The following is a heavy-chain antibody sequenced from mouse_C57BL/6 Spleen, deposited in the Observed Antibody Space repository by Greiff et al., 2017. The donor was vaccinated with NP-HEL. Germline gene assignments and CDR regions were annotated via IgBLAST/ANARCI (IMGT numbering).Heavy chain of an antibody. CDR1: GYAFSSSW. D-gene: IGHD1-1*01. Sequence: VQLQQSGPELVKPGASVKISCKASGYAFSSSWMNWVKQRPGKGLEWIGRIYPGDGDTNYNGKFKGKATLTADKSSSTAYMQLSSLTSEDSAVYFCARTSSPSYWYFDVWGTRTTVTVSS. V-gene: IGHV1-82*01. CDR2: IYPGDGDT. CDR3: ARTSSPSYWYFDV. J-gene: IGHJ1*03.